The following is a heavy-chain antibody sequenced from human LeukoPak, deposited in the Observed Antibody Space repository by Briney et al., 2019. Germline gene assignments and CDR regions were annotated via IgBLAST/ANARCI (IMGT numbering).Heavy chain of an antibody. CDR3: VRGFSSSSRYYFDY. Sequence: GASVKVSCKASGYTFTGYYMHWVRQAPGQGLEWMGWINPNSGGTNYAQKFQGRVTMTRDTSISTVYMELSRLRSDDTAVYYCVRGFSSSSRYYFDYWGQGTLVTVSS. J-gene: IGHJ4*02. CDR1: GYTFTGYY. V-gene: IGHV1-2*02. D-gene: IGHD6-19*01. CDR2: INPNSGGT.